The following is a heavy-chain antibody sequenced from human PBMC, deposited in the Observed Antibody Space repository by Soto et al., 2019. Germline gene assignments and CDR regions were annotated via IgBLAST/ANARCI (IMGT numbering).Heavy chain of an antibody. CDR3: ARTLGIAAAGTYDY. J-gene: IGHJ4*02. V-gene: IGHV1-2*04. CDR2: INPNSGGT. D-gene: IGHD6-13*01. Sequence: QVQLVQSGAEVKKPGASVKVSCQASGYTFTGYYMHWVRQAPGQGLEWMGWINPNSGGTNYAQKFQGWVTMTRDTSISTAYMELSRLRSDDTAVYYCARTLGIAAAGTYDYWGQGTLVTVSS. CDR1: GYTFTGYY.